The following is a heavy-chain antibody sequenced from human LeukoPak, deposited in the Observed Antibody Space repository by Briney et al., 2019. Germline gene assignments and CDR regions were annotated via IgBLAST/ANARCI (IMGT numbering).Heavy chain of an antibody. J-gene: IGHJ4*02. CDR1: GYTFTAYY. D-gene: IGHD2-15*01. V-gene: IGHV1-2*02. CDR2: INPSSGDT. Sequence: GASVKVSCKASGYTFTAYYIHWVRLAPGQGLERMGWINPSSGDTKYAQKFQGRVTITRDTSIGTAYMELRSLISDDTAIYYCASEADCSGGTCYVHRVASWGQGTLVTVSS. CDR3: ASEADCSGGTCYVHRVAS.